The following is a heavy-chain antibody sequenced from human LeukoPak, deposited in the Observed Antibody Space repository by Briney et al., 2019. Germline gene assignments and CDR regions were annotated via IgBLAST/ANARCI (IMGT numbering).Heavy chain of an antibody. CDR3: AKYGAWDTVGGLAYFDS. CDR2: ITGSGGST. CDR1: GFTFSSYA. V-gene: IGHV3-23*01. J-gene: IGHJ4*02. D-gene: IGHD5-12*01. Sequence: GGSLRLSCAASGFTFSSYAMSWVRQGPGKGLEWVSAITGSGGSTYYADSVMGRFTLSRDNSKNTLNLQMNSLRAEDTAVYYCAKYGAWDTVGGLAYFDSWGQGTLVTVSS.